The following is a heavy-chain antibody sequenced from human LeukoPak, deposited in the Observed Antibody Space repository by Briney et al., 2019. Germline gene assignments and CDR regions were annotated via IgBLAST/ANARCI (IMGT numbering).Heavy chain of an antibody. CDR1: GGSISSGSYY. Sequence: SETLSLTCTVSGGSISSGSYYWSWIRQPAGKGLEWIGRIYTSGSTNYNPSLKSRVTISVDTSKNQFSLKLSSVTAADTAVYYCARVSQQLVTGGWFDPWGQGTLVTVSS. J-gene: IGHJ5*02. V-gene: IGHV4-61*02. CDR3: ARVSQQLVTGGWFDP. CDR2: IYTSGST. D-gene: IGHD6-13*01.